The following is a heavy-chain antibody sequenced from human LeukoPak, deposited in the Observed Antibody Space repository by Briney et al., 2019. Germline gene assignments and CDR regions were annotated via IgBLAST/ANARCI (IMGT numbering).Heavy chain of an antibody. CDR2: IYYSGST. D-gene: IGHD3-16*01. CDR3: ARDRTFGTDY. CDR1: GGSITSSSYY. V-gene: IGHV4-61*01. Sequence: SETLSLTCSVSGGSITSSSYYWAWIRQPPGKGLEWIGYIYYSGSTNYNPSLKSRVTISVDTSKNQFSLKLSSVTAADTAVYYCARDRTFGTDYWGQGTLVTVSS. J-gene: IGHJ4*02.